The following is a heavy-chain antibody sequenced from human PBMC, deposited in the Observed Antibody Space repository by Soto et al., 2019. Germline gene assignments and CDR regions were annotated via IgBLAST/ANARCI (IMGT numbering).Heavy chain of an antibody. Sequence: PSETLSLTCAVYGGSFSGYYWSWIRQPPGKGLEWIGEINHSGSTNYNPSLKSRVTISVDTSKNQFSLKLSSVTAADTAVYYCARATRITMLRGVRYGLDVWGQGTTVTVSS. J-gene: IGHJ6*02. CDR3: ARATRITMLRGVRYGLDV. CDR2: INHSGST. V-gene: IGHV4-34*01. CDR1: GGSFSGYY. D-gene: IGHD3-10*01.